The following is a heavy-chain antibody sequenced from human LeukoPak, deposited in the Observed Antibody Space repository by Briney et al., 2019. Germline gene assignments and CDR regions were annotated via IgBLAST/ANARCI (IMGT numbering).Heavy chain of an antibody. CDR1: GYTFTSHY. Sequence: GASVKVSCKASGYTFTSHYMHWVRQAPGQGLEWMGIINPSGGSTSYAQKFQGRVTMTRDTSKNQFSLKLSSVTAADTAVYYCARGRSAVTFDYWGQGTLVTVSS. V-gene: IGHV1-46*01. D-gene: IGHD4-17*01. CDR2: INPSGGST. J-gene: IGHJ4*02. CDR3: ARGRSAVTFDY.